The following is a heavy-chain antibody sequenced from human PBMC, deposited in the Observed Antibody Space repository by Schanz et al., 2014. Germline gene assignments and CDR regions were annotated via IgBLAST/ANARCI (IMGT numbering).Heavy chain of an antibody. V-gene: IGHV4-59*11. CDR1: GGSISSHF. CDR2: MYHSGSS. Sequence: QVQLQESGPGLVKPSETLSLTCTVSGGSISSHFWSWIRQPPGKGLEWIGYMYHSGSSNYNPSLKSRVTISVDTSKNQFSLKMTSLTAADTAVYFCARVGGGILTSWYSRDSWGQGTLVTVSS. J-gene: IGHJ4*02. CDR3: ARVGGGILTSWYSRDS. D-gene: IGHD2-8*02.